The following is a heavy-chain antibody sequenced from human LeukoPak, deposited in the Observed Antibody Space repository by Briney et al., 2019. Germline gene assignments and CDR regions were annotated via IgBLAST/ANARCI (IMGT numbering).Heavy chain of an antibody. CDR3: ARGGRYFDWLFVFDY. CDR2: IYYSGST. V-gene: IGHV4-39*07. Sequence: SETLSLTCTVSGGSIGSSSYYWGWIRQPPGKGLEWIGSIYYSGSTYYNPSLKSRVTISVDTSKNQFSLKLSSVTAADTAVYYCARGGRYFDWLFVFDYWGQGTLVTVSS. J-gene: IGHJ4*02. D-gene: IGHD3-9*01. CDR1: GGSIGSSSYY.